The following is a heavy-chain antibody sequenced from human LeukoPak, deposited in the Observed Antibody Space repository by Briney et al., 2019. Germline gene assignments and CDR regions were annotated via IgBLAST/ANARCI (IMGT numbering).Heavy chain of an antibody. D-gene: IGHD1-26*01. CDR3: AGGPQYSGSYPY. J-gene: IGHJ4*02. CDR1: GLTFSSFE. Sequence: GGSLRLSCAASGLTFSSFEMAWVRQAPGTGLEWISYINDRGNIMKYADSVKGRFTISRDDAKSSVFLQMSSLRDEDTAVYFCAGGPQYSGSYPYWGQGTLVTVSS. V-gene: IGHV3-48*03. CDR2: INDRGNIM.